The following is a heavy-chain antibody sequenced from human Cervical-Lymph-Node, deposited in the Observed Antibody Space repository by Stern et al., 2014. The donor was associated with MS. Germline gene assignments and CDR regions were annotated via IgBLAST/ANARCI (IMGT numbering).Heavy chain of an antibody. V-gene: IGHV1-2*02. CDR3: ARDYYGSGTYYAH. D-gene: IGHD3-10*01. CDR2: INPKSGGT. CDR1: GYTFTVSY. Sequence: QVQLVESGAEVKKPGASVKVACKTSGYTFTVSYISWVRQAPGQGLEWMGWINPKSGGTVFAQNFHGRVSMTRDMSISTAFIELTSLRSDDTATYYCARDYYGSGTYYAHWGQGTLVTISS. J-gene: IGHJ4*02.